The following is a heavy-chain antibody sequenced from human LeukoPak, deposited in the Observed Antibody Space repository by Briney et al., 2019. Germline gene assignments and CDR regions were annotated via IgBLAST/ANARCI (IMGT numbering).Heavy chain of an antibody. CDR1: GASISSRTSY. J-gene: IGHJ4*02. Sequence: SETLSLTCTVSGASISSRTSYWGWIRQPPGKGLEWIGSIYYSGSTYYNPSLKSRVTISVDTSKNQFSLKLSSVTAADTAVYYCASPNYDFWSGYLGSIDYWGQGTLVTVSS. CDR3: ASPNYDFWSGYLGSIDY. D-gene: IGHD3-3*01. CDR2: IYYSGST. V-gene: IGHV4-39*01.